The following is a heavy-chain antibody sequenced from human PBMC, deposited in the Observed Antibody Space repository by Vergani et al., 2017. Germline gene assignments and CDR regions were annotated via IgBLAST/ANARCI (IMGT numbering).Heavy chain of an antibody. Sequence: VQLVESGGGLVQPGRSLRLSCAASGFTFEDYAMHWVRQAPGKGLEWVAVIWYDGSNKYYADSVKGRFTISRDNSKNTLYLQMNSLRAEDTAVYYCAKDTIAVAGTGGGDYWGQGTLVTVSS. CDR3: AKDTIAVAGTGGGDY. CDR1: GFTFEDYA. V-gene: IGHV3-33*06. CDR2: IWYDGSNK. J-gene: IGHJ4*02. D-gene: IGHD6-19*01.